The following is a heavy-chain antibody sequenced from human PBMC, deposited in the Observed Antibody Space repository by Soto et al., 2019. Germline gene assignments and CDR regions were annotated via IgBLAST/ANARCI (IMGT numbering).Heavy chain of an antibody. CDR3: AREHVDTAKGHFDY. Sequence: SETLSLTCAVSGGSISSGGYSWSWIRQPPGKGLEWIGYIYHSGSTYYNPSLKSRVTISVDRSKNQFSLKLSSVTAADTAVYYCAREHVDTAKGHFDYWGQGTLATVSS. J-gene: IGHJ4*02. CDR1: GGSISSGGYS. V-gene: IGHV4-30-2*01. D-gene: IGHD5-18*01. CDR2: IYHSGST.